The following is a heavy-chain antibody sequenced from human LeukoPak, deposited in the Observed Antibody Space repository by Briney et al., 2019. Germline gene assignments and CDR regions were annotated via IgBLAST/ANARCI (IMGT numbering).Heavy chain of an antibody. Sequence: PGGSLRLSCAGSGFTFSNYAMSWVRQAPGKGLEWVSGVSLSGRSTYYADSVKGRFTVSRDSSENRLYLQMSSLRAEDTAVYFCAKDSYSGWYVDWGQGTLVTVSS. V-gene: IGHV3-23*01. J-gene: IGHJ4*02. CDR3: AKDSYSGWYVD. CDR1: GFTFSNYA. D-gene: IGHD6-19*01. CDR2: VSLSGRST.